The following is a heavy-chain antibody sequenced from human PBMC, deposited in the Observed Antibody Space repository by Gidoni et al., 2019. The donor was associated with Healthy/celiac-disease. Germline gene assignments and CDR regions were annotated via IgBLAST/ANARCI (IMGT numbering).Heavy chain of an antibody. CDR1: GCTFSSYA. V-gene: IGHV3-23*01. CDR3: AKWTAANRRRYFDY. J-gene: IGHJ4*02. CDR2: IGGSGGST. Sequence: EVQLLESGGGLVQPGGSLTLSCAASGCTFSSYAMCWVSQAPGKGLEWVSAIGGSGGSTYYADSVKGRFTITRDNSKTTLYLQMNSLRAEDKAVYYCAKWTAANRRRYFDYWGQGTLVTVSS.